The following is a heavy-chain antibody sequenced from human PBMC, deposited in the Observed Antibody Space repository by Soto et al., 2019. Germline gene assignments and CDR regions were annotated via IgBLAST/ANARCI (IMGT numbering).Heavy chain of an antibody. J-gene: IGHJ6*02. CDR1: GFTFSSYG. CDR3: AKAVGYCSSSSCRDYYYYYGMDV. V-gene: IGHV3-30*18. CDR2: ISYDGSNK. D-gene: IGHD2-2*01. Sequence: GGSLRLSCAGSGFTFSSYGMHWVRQAPGKGLEWVAVISYDGSNKYYGDSVKGRFTISRDNSKNTLYLQMNSLRAEDTAVYYCAKAVGYCSSSSCRDYYYYYGMDVWGQGTTVTVSS.